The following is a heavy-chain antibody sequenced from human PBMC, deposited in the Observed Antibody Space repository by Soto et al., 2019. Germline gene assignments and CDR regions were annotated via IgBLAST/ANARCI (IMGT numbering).Heavy chain of an antibody. D-gene: IGHD3-3*01. CDR2: FIPVYRTL. CDR1: GGSFGNSA. V-gene: IGHV1-69*13. J-gene: IGHJ4*02. Sequence: SVTVSCKASGGSFGNSAINWVRQTPGQGLEWLGGFIPVYRTLNYAQKFQGRVTITADESTGTAYMTLSSLASDDTAVYYCATGVIWIGYFTVDSWGQGTRVTVSS. CDR3: ATGVIWIGYFTVDS.